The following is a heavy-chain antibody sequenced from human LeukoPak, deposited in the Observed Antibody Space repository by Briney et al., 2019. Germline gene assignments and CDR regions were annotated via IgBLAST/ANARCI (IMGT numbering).Heavy chain of an antibody. V-gene: IGHV1-18*01. D-gene: IGHD5-24*01. CDR1: GYTFTSHG. Sequence: ASVKVSCKASGYTFTSHGISWVRQAPGQGLEWMGWISAYNGNTNYAQKLQGRVSMTTDTSTSTAYMELRSLRSDDTAVYFRARAPRVRWSFFDYWGQGTLVTVSS. J-gene: IGHJ4*02. CDR3: ARAPRVRWSFFDY. CDR2: ISAYNGNT.